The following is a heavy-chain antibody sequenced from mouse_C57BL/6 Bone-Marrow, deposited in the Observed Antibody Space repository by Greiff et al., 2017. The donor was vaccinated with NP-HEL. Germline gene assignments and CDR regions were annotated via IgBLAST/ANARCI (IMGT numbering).Heavy chain of an antibody. CDR2: IYPRSGNT. D-gene: IGHD2-2*01. V-gene: IGHV1-81*01. CDR3: ARYWLGFAY. J-gene: IGHJ3*01. Sequence: QVQLKESGAELARPGASVKLSCKASGYTFTSYGISWVKQRTGQGLEWIGEIYPRSGNTYYNEKFKGKVTLTADKSSSTAYMELRSLTSEDSAVYFCARYWLGFAYWGQGTLVTVSA. CDR1: GYTFTSYG.